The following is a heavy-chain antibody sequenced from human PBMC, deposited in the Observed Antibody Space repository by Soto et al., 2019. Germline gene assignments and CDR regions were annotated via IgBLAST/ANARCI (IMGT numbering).Heavy chain of an antibody. J-gene: IGHJ4*02. CDR3: ARDSIYGDYVDYFDY. V-gene: IGHV3-21*01. CDR1: GFTFSSYS. Sequence: GGSLRLSCAASGFTFSSYSMNWVRQAPGKGLEWVSSISSSSSYIYYADSVKGRFTISRDNAKNSLYLLMNSLRAEDTAVYYCARDSIYGDYVDYFDYWGQGTLVTVSS. D-gene: IGHD4-17*01. CDR2: ISSSSSYI.